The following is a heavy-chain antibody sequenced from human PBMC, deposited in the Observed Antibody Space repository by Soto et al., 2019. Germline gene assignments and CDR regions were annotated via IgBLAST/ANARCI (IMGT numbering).Heavy chain of an antibody. J-gene: IGHJ5*02. V-gene: IGHV4-59*08. D-gene: IGHD5-18*01. Sequence: SETLSLTCTVSGGSISSYYWSWIRQPPGKGLEWIGYIYYSGSTNYNPSLKSRVTISVDTSKNQFSLKLSSVTAADTAVYYCARHHGEGLDTETAGLYLWGQGTLVTVSS. CDR3: ARHHGEGLDTETAGLYL. CDR1: GGSISSYY. CDR2: IYYSGST.